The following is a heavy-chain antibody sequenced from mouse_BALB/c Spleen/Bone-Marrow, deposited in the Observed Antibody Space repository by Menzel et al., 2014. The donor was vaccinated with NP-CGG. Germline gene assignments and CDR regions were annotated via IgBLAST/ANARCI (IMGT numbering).Heavy chain of an antibody. CDR3: ARFYYGSSYAMDS. CDR2: IYPGNVNT. J-gene: IGHJ4*01. CDR1: GYTFTSYY. D-gene: IGHD1-1*01. V-gene: IGHV1S56*01. Sequence: QVQLQQSGPELVKPGASVRISCKASGYTFTSYYIHWVKQRPGQGLEWIGWIYPGNVNTKYNEKFKGKATLTADKSSSTAYMQLSSLTSEDSAVYFCARFYYGSSYAMDSWGQGTSVTVPS.